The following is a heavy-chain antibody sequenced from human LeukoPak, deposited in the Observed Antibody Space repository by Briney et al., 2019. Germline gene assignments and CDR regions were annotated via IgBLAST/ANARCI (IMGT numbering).Heavy chain of an antibody. Sequence: SETLSLTCAVYGRSFSGYYWSWIRQPPGKGLEWIGEINHSGSTNYNPSLKSRVTISVDTSKNQFSLKLSSVTAADTAVYYCARGRAWGLVRGVKYDYWGQGTLVTVSS. CDR3: ARGRAWGLVRGVKYDY. D-gene: IGHD3-10*01. V-gene: IGHV4-34*01. CDR1: GRSFSGYY. CDR2: INHSGST. J-gene: IGHJ4*02.